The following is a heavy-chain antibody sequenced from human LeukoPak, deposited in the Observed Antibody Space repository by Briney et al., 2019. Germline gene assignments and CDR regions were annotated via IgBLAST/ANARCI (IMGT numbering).Heavy chain of an antibody. CDR2: IYWDEDK. CDR1: GFSLSTSGVG. CDR3: ARRLSGSYFDY. D-gene: IGHD1-26*01. V-gene: IGHV2-5*02. Sequence: SGPTLVEPTQTLTLTCTFSGFSLSTSGVGVGWIRQPPGKALEWLALIYWDEDKFYSPSLRSRLTITKDTSKNQVVLTMTNMDPVDTATYYCARRLSGSYFDYWGQGALVTVPS. J-gene: IGHJ4*02.